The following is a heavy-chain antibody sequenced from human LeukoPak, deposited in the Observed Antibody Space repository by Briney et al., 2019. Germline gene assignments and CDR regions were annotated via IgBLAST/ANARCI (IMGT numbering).Heavy chain of an antibody. CDR3: AREAVVVTPIFDY. Sequence: ASVTVSCKASGYTFYGYYIYWVRQAPGQGVEWMGWINPNSGGTNHAQKFQGRVTMTRDTSNRTAYMELSRLRSDDTAVYYCAREAVVVTPIFDYWGQGTLLTVSS. V-gene: IGHV1-2*02. CDR1: GYTFYGYY. D-gene: IGHD2-21*02. J-gene: IGHJ4*02. CDR2: INPNSGGT.